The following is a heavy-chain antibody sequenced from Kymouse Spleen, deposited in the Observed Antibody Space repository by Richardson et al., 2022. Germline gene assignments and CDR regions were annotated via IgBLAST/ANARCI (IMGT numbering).Heavy chain of an antibody. CDR2: INHSGST. J-gene: IGHJ6*02. D-gene: IGHD6-19*01. V-gene: IGHV4-34*01. CDR3: ARGLGSGWYYYYGMDV. Sequence: QVQLQQWGAGLLKPSETLSLTCAVYGGSFSGYYWSWIRQPPGKGLEWIGEINHSGSTNYNPSLKSRVTISVDTSKNQFSLKLSSVTAADTAVYYCARGLGSGWYYYYGMDVWGQGTTVTVSS. CDR1: GGSFSGYY.